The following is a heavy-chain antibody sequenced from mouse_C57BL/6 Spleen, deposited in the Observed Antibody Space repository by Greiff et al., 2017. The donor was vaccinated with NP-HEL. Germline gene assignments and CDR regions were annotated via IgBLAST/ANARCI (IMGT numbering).Heavy chain of an antibody. J-gene: IGHJ4*01. D-gene: IGHD1-1*01. CDR2: IYPGGGYT. CDR3: ARCNYGSSLYAMDY. V-gene: IGHV1-63*01. CDR1: GYTFTNYW. Sequence: VQLQQSGAELVRPGPSVKMSCKASGYTFTNYWIGWAKQRPGHGLEWIGDIYPGGGYTNYNEKFKGKATLTADKSSSTAYMQFSSLTSEDSAIYYCARCNYGSSLYAMDYWGQGTSVTVSS.